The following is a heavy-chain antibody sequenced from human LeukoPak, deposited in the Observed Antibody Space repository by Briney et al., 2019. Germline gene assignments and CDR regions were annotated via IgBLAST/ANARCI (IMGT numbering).Heavy chain of an antibody. J-gene: IGHJ4*02. CDR3: AKAYYYESSGLDY. V-gene: IGHV3-23*01. CDR2: ISGSGGRT. CDR1: RFTFSSYA. Sequence: GGSLRLSCAASRFTFSSYAMSWVRQAPGKGLEWVSAISGSGGRTYYADSVKGRFTISRDNSKSTLYLQMNSLRAEDTAVYYCAKAYYYESSGLDYWGQGTLVTVS. D-gene: IGHD3-22*01.